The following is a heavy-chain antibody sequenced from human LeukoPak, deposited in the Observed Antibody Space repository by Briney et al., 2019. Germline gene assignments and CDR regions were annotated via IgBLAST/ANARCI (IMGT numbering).Heavy chain of an antibody. CDR1: GFTVSRNY. J-gene: IGHJ4*02. CDR2: IYSGGNT. CDR3: ANLPRGDY. V-gene: IGHV3-53*01. Sequence: GGSLRLSCAASGFTVSRNYMSWVRQAPGKGLEWVSVIYSGGNTYYADFVKGRFTISRDSSKNTLYFQINSLTAEDTAVYYCANLPRGDYWGLGTLVTVSS. D-gene: IGHD3-10*01.